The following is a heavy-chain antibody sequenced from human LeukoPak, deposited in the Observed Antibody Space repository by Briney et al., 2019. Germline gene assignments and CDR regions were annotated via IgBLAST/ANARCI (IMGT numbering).Heavy chain of an antibody. Sequence: ASVNVSFKASVYTFTTYGISWLRQAPGQGLEWMGRINADNGNTHFAQKFQGRVTLTTDRSTSTAYMELRSLTSDDTAVYYCARDWPAVITDHWGQGSLVIVSS. CDR2: INADNGNT. CDR1: VYTFTTYG. V-gene: IGHV1-18*01. J-gene: IGHJ4*02. CDR3: ARDWPAVITDH. D-gene: IGHD2-21*01.